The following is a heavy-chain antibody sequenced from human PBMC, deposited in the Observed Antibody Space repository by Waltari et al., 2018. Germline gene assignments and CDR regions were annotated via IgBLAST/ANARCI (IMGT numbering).Heavy chain of an antibody. CDR1: GFLFSTYW. CDR3: ASDHYYSQDV. CDR2: INNDGGGRS. J-gene: IGHJ6*03. Sequence: EVQLVESGGGLGEPGGSLRLSCEASGFLFSTYWMHWVRQGPGKGLVWVSRINNDGGGRSCVASSVERLFTISGNNTKTTLYLLMSMLAADTAGVYYCASDHYYSQDVWGTGTTVTVSS. V-gene: IGHV3-74*01.